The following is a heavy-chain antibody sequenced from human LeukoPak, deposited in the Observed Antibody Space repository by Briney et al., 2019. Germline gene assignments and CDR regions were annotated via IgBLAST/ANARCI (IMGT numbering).Heavy chain of an antibody. CDR2: INPNSGGT. CDR3: ARERTLTSCYDY. CDR1: GYTFTGYC. V-gene: IGHV1-2*02. D-gene: IGHD2-15*01. Sequence: ASVKVSCKASGYTFTGYCMHWVRQAPGQGLEWMGWINPNSGGTNYAQKFQGRVTMTRDTSISTAYMELSRLRFDDTAVYYCARERTLTSCYDYWGQGTLVTVSS. J-gene: IGHJ4*02.